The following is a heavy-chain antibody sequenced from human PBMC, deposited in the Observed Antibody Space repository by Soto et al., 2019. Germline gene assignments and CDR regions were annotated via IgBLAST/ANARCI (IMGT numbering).Heavy chain of an antibody. V-gene: IGHV3-11*01. CDR3: ASFVVVTAMNGWFDP. CDR2: ISSSGSTI. Sequence: GGSLRLSCAASGFTFSDYYMSWIRQAPGKGLEWVSYISSSGSTIYYADSVEGRFTISRDNAKNSLYLQMNSLRAEDTAVYYCASFVVVTAMNGWFDPWGQGTLVTVSS. D-gene: IGHD2-21*02. CDR1: GFTFSDYY. J-gene: IGHJ5*02.